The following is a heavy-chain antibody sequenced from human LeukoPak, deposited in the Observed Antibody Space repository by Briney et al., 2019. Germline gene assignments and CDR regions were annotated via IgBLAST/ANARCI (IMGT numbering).Heavy chain of an antibody. D-gene: IGHD5-24*01. CDR1: GFTFSSYA. CDR2: MSSNGGTT. V-gene: IGHV3-64*01. CDR3: TRERWLDY. J-gene: IGHJ4*02. Sequence: GGSLRLSCAASGFTFSSYAMHWVRQAPGKGLEYVSAMSSNGGTTDYANSVKGRFTISRDNSKNTLYLQMGSLRAEDVAVYYCTRERWLDYWGQGTLVTVSS.